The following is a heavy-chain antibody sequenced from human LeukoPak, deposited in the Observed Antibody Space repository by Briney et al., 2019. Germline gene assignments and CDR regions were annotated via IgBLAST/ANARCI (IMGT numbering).Heavy chain of an antibody. Sequence: PGGSLRLSCAASRLTFSDYAMTWVRQAPGKGLQCVSTISGSGGRTYYTDSVKGRITVSRDNSKNTLYLQIKIMRVEDAAVYYCAKDRRAAAGPPYYFDNGGQGTLVNGTS. J-gene: IGHJ4*02. D-gene: IGHD6-13*01. CDR2: ISGSGGRT. CDR3: AKDRRAAAGPPYYFDN. CDR1: RLTFSDYA. V-gene: IGHV3-23*01.